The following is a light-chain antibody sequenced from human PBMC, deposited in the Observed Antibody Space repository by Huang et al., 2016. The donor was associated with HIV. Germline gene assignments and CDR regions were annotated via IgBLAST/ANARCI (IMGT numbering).Light chain of an antibody. V-gene: IGKV3-15*01. CDR1: QSVSNK. CDR3: QQYNNWPPDT. Sequence: EIVMTQSPATLSVSPGERATLSCRASQSVSNKLAWYQQKPGQAPRLLLYGASTRATGIPARFSGSGSGTDFTLTISSLQSEDFAVYYCQQYNNWPPDTFGQGTKLEI. J-gene: IGKJ2*01. CDR2: GAS.